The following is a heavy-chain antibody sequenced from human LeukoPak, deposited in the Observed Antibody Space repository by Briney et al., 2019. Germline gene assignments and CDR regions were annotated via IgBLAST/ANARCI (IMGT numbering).Heavy chain of an antibody. V-gene: IGHV3-30*18. CDR2: ISYDGSNK. CDR3: AKEESLLWFGESKYFQH. D-gene: IGHD3-10*01. J-gene: IGHJ1*01. Sequence: PGGSLRLSCAASGFTFSSYGMHWVRQAPGKGLEWVAVISYDGSNKYYADSVKGRFTNSRDNSKNTLYLQMNSLRAEDTAVYYCAKEESLLWFGESKYFQHWGQGTLVTVSS. CDR1: GFTFSSYG.